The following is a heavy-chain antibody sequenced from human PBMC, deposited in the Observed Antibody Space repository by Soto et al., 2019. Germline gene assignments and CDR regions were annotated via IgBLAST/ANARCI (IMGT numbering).Heavy chain of an antibody. J-gene: IGHJ4*02. Sequence: QLQLQESGPGLVKPSETLSLTCTVSGGSISSSSYYWGWIRQPPGKGLEWIGSIYYSGRTYYNPSIKSRATIAVDTSKNQFSLKLSSVTAADTAVYYWARHSDTAMVTVHYWGQGTLVTVSS. CDR1: GGSISSSSYY. V-gene: IGHV4-39*01. CDR2: IYYSGRT. D-gene: IGHD5-18*01. CDR3: ARHSDTAMVTVHY.